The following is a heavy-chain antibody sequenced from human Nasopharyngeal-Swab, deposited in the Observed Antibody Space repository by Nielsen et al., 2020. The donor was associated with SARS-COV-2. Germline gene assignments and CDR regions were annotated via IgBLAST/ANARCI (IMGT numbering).Heavy chain of an antibody. Sequence: GGSLRLSCAASGFTFSSYWMHWVRQAPGKGLVWVSRINSDGSSTSYADSMKGRFTISRDNSKNTLYLQMNSLRAEDTAVYYCARGGVSGFLEWLLAEYYFDYWGQGTLVTVSS. CDR3: ARGGVSGFLEWLLAEYYFDY. V-gene: IGHV3-74*01. D-gene: IGHD3-3*01. CDR2: INSDGSST. J-gene: IGHJ4*02. CDR1: GFTFSSYW.